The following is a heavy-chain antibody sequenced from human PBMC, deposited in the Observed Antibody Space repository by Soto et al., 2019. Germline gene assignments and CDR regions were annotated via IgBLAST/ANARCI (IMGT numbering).Heavy chain of an antibody. D-gene: IGHD6-6*01. CDR2: IYYSGST. Sequence: SETLSLTCTVSGGSISSGGYYWSWIRQHPGKGLEWIGYIYYSGSTYYNPSLKSRVTISVDTSKNQFSLKLSSVTAADTAVYYCARDHLLEYSSSSHWFDPWGQGTLVTVSS. V-gene: IGHV4-31*03. J-gene: IGHJ5*02. CDR3: ARDHLLEYSSSSHWFDP. CDR1: GGSISSGGYY.